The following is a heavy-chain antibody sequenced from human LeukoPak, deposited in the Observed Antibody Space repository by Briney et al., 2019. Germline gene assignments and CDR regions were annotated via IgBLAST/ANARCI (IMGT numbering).Heavy chain of an antibody. V-gene: IGHV1-3*01. CDR2: INAGNGNT. D-gene: IGHD2-2*01. CDR3: ARVSAPYQLLSSFDY. CDR1: GYTFTSYA. J-gene: IGHJ4*02. Sequence: ASVKVSCKASGYTFTSYAMHWVRQAPGQRLEWMGWINAGNGNTKYSQKFQGRVTITRDTSASTASMELSSLRSEDTAVYYCARVSAPYQLLSSFDYWGQGTLVTVSS.